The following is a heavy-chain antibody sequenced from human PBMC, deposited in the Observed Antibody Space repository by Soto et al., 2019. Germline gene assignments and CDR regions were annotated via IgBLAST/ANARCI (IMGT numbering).Heavy chain of an antibody. Sequence: SDTLSLTCAVSGDSISSSFWWSWVRQPPGKGLEWIGEIYHTESTVYNPSLKSRVTISVDKSKNQFSLNLGSVTAADTAVYYCARYDFGTFDYWGRGILVTVSS. J-gene: IGHJ4*02. V-gene: IGHV4-4*02. CDR3: ARYDFGTFDY. CDR1: GDSISSSFW. CDR2: IYHTEST. D-gene: IGHD4-17*01.